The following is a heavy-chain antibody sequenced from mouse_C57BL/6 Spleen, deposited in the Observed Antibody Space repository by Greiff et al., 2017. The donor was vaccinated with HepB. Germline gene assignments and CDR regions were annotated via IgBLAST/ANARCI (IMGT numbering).Heavy chain of an antibody. CDR1: GYTFTSYW. V-gene: IGHV1-52*01. Sequence: QVQLQQPGAELVRPGSSVKLSCKASGYTFTSYWMHWVKQRPIQGLEWIGNIYPSDSETNYNQKFKDKATLTVDKSSSTAYMQLSSLTAEDSGVYYCATAYYSNYDYFDYWGEGTTLTVSS. CDR3: ATAYYSNYDYFDY. J-gene: IGHJ2*01. D-gene: IGHD2-5*01. CDR2: IYPSDSET.